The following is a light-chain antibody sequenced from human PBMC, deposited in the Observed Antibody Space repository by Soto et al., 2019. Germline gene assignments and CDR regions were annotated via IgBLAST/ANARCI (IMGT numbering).Light chain of an antibody. J-gene: IGKJ1*01. CDR1: QSVSSSY. CDR2: GAS. V-gene: IGKV3-20*01. CDR3: QQYGSSPRT. Sequence: EIVLTQSPGTLSLSPGERATLSCRASQSVSSSYLTWYQQKPGQAPRLLIYGASSRATGIPDRFSGSGSGTDFTPTRSRLEPEDFAVYYCQQYGSSPRTFGQGTKVEIK.